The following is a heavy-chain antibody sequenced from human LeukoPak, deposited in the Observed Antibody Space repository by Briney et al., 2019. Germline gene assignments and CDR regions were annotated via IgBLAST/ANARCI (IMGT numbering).Heavy chain of an antibody. CDR3: ARDEFGGYGAYEI. CDR2: IKQDGSEQ. D-gene: IGHD3-22*01. CDR1: GFTLSSYW. Sequence: GGSLRLSCAASGFTLSSYWMTWVRQAPGKGLEWVANIKQDGSEQYYADSVKGRFTVSRDNVKNSLYLQMNSLRVEDTAVYYCARDEFGGYGAYEIWGQGTMVTVSS. V-gene: IGHV3-7*01. J-gene: IGHJ3*02.